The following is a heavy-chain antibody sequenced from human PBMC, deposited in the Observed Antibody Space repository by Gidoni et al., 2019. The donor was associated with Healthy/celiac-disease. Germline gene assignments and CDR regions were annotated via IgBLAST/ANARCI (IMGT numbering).Heavy chain of an antibody. CDR2: IRSQANSYAT. CDR1: GFTFSGSA. D-gene: IGHD3-10*01. Sequence: EVQLVESGGGLVQPGGSLKLSCTTSGFTFSGSAIHWFRQASGKGLEWVGRIRSQANSYATAYAASVKGRFTISRDDSKNTAYLQMNSLKAEDTAVYYCARLSHGFNAVVDSWGQGTLVTVSS. CDR3: ARLSHGFNAVVDS. V-gene: IGHV3-73*01. J-gene: IGHJ4*02.